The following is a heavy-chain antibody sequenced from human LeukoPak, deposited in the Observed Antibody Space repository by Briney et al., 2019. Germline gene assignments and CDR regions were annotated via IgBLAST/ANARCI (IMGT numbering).Heavy chain of an antibody. D-gene: IGHD6-13*01. Sequence: ASMQSSSRTSGYTFTSYAMHWVRQTRGPTLEWMGWMSGGYGNRKYSQKFQDRVTITRGTSASTAYMELSSLRSEDTAVYYCARDRSPYPLIAEGSYDYWGQGTLVTVSS. CDR3: ARDRSPYPLIAEGSYDY. V-gene: IGHV1-3*01. CDR2: MSGGYGNR. J-gene: IGHJ4*02. CDR1: GYTFTSYA.